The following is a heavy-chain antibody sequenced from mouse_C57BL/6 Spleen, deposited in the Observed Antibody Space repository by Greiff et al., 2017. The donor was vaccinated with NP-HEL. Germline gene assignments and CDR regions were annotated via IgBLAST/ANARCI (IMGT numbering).Heavy chain of an antibody. CDR1: GYSFTDYN. D-gene: IGHD2-1*01. Sequence: EVKLVESGPELVKPGASVKISCKASGYSFTDYNMNWVKQSNGKSLEWIGVINPNYGTTSYNQKFKGKATLTVDQSSSTAYMQLNSLTPEDSAVYYCARGGNYENAMDYWGQGTSVTVSS. J-gene: IGHJ4*01. V-gene: IGHV1-39*01. CDR3: ARGGNYENAMDY. CDR2: INPNYGTT.